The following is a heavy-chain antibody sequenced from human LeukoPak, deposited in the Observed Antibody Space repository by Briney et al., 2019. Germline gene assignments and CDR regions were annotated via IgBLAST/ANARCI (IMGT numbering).Heavy chain of an antibody. CDR1: GGSISSYY. CDR3: ARLSSTSHTFDP. Sequence: PSETLSLTCTVSGGSISSYYWSWIRQPPGKGLEWIGYIYYSGSTNYNPSLKSRVTISVDTSKNQFSLKLSSVTAADTAVYYCARLSSTSHTFDPWGQGTLVTVSS. J-gene: IGHJ5*02. V-gene: IGHV4-59*01. CDR2: IYYSGST. D-gene: IGHD2-2*01.